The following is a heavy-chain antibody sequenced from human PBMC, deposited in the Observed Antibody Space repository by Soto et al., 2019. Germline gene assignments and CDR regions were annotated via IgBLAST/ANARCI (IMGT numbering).Heavy chain of an antibody. D-gene: IGHD3-22*01. CDR1: GFTFSRYA. Sequence: LRLSCAASGFTFSRYAMSWVRQAPGKGLEWVSAISGSGGSTYYADSVKGRFTISRDNSKNTLYLQMNSLRAEDTAVYYCAKEGRITMIVVVITTYYLEYWHQGTLDTVCS. J-gene: IGHJ4*01. V-gene: IGHV3-23*01. CDR3: AKEGRITMIVVVITTYYLEY. CDR2: ISGSGGST.